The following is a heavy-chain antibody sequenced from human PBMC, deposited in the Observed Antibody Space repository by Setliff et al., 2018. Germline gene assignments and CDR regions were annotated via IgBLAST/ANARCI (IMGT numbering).Heavy chain of an antibody. V-gene: IGHV4-4*02. CDR1: GDSISSGNW. CDR2: IDHSGNT. CDR3: ARYPRRGNGWYPYYVDV. D-gene: IGHD6-19*01. Sequence: PSETLSLTCAVSGDSISSGNWWSRVRQPPEKGLEWIGEIDHSGNTNYNPSLKSRATVSVDTSTSQFSLRLTSVTAADSAVYFCARYPRRGNGWYPYYVDVWGKGTKVTVSS. J-gene: IGHJ6*03.